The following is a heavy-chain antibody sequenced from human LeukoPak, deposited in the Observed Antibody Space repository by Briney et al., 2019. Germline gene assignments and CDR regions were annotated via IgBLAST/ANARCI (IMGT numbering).Heavy chain of an antibody. J-gene: IGHJ4*02. CDR2: ISGRGDST. D-gene: IGHD3-22*01. V-gene: IGHV3-23*01. Sequence: GGSLRLSCAASGFTFSSYAMNWVRQAPGKGLEWVSTISGRGDSTYYADSVKGRFTISRDNSKNTLFLQMNSLRAEDTAVYYCAKFVNYDSTGLKTASDYWGQGTLVTVS. CDR3: AKFVNYDSTGLKTASDY. CDR1: GFTFSSYA.